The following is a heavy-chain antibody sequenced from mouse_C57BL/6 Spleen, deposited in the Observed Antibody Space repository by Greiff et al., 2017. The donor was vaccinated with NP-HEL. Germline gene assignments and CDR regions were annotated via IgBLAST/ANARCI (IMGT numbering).Heavy chain of an antibody. V-gene: IGHV1-52*01. D-gene: IGHD1-1*01. Sequence: QVQLQQPGAELVRPGSSVKLSCKASGYTFTSYWMHWVKQRPIQGLEWIGNIDPSDSETHYNQKFKDKATLTVDKSSSTAYMQLSSLTSEDSAVYYCARTVGSSKAMDYWGQGTSVTVAS. CDR2: IDPSDSET. CDR3: ARTVGSSKAMDY. CDR1: GYTFTSYW. J-gene: IGHJ4*01.